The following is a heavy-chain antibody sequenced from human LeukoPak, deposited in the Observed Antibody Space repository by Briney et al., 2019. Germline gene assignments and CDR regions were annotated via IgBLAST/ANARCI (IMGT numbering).Heavy chain of an antibody. CDR2: IYYSGST. CDR1: GGSISTSAYY. J-gene: IGHJ4*02. V-gene: IGHV4-39*01. CDR3: AGPFGIAVAGNDY. D-gene: IGHD6-19*01. Sequence: SETLSLTCIVPGGSISTSAYYWSWIRQHPGKGLEWIGYIYYSGSTYYNPSLKSRVTISVDTSKNQFSLKLSSVTAADTAVYYCAGPFGIAVAGNDYWGQGTLVTVSS.